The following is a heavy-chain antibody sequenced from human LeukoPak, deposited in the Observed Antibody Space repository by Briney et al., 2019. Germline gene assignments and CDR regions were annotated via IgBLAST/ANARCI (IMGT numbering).Heavy chain of an antibody. CDR2: IRSKAYGGTT. V-gene: IGHV3-49*04. CDR3: SRVRYCSGRSCYFGAFDI. Sequence: PGGSLRLSCTASGLTFGDHAMSWVRQAPGKGLEWVSFIRSKAYGGTTEYAASVKGRFIISRDDSKSIAYLQMNSLKTEDTAVYYCSRVRYCSGRSCYFGAFDIWGQGTMVTVSS. J-gene: IGHJ3*02. CDR1: GLTFGDHA. D-gene: IGHD2-15*01.